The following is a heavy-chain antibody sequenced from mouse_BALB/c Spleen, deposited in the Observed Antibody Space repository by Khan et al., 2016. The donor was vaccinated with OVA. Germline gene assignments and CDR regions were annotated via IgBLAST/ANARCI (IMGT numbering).Heavy chain of an antibody. CDR3: ARSTYRYAFAY. V-gene: IGHV3-8*02. CDR1: GDSITSGY. D-gene: IGHD2-14*01. Sequence: EVQLQEPGPSLVKPSQTLSLTCSVTGDSITSGYWSWIRKFPGNKLEYMGYMIYTGYTDYNPSPKSRIAITRHTSKNQYYLQLNSVTAEDTATSYCARSTYRYAFAYWGQGTLVTVSA. J-gene: IGHJ3*01. CDR2: MIYTGYT.